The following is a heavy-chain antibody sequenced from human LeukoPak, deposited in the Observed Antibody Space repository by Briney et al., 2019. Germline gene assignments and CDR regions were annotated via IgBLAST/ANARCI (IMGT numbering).Heavy chain of an antibody. CDR2: ISGYNGNT. CDR1: GYTFSSYA. V-gene: IGHV1-18*01. J-gene: IGHJ5*02. Sequence: ASVKVSCKASGYTFSSYAISWVRQAPGQGLEWMGWISGYNGNTDYAQMLQGRITMTIDTSTSTAYMELRSLKSDDTAVYYCARDHRSSSWSSYNWFDPWGQGTLVTVSS. D-gene: IGHD6-13*01. CDR3: ARDHRSSSWSSYNWFDP.